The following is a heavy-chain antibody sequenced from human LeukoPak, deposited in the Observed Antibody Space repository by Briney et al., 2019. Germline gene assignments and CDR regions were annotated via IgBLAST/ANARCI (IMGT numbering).Heavy chain of an antibody. V-gene: IGHV3-23*01. D-gene: IGHD3-10*01. CDR2: IDYSGGST. Sequence: GGSLRLSCTASGFTLSSYEMSWIRQAPGKGLEWVSSIDYSGGSTHYADSVMGRFAISRDNSKNTLYLQLNSLSADDTAVYYCASSSGSGSYQHDYYFDYWGQGTLVTVSS. CDR1: GFTLSSYE. CDR3: ASSSGSGSYQHDYYFDY. J-gene: IGHJ4*02.